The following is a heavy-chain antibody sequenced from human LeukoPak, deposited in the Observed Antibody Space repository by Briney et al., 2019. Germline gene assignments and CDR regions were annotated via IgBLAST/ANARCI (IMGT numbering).Heavy chain of an antibody. Sequence: GGSLRLSCAATGVTFSGYSMIWVRQAPGKGLEWVSAITATSLHIYYADSVKGRFTTSRDNAKNSLYLQMNSLRAEDTAVYYCARDNAGYDYWGQGTLVTVSS. CDR1: GVTFSGYS. V-gene: IGHV3-21*01. CDR3: ARDNAGYDY. CDR2: ITATSLHI. J-gene: IGHJ4*02. D-gene: IGHD5-12*01.